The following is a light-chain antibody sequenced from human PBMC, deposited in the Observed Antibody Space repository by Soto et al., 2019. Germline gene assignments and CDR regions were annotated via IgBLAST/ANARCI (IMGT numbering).Light chain of an antibody. Sequence: EIVLTQSPGTLSLSPGERATLSCRASQSVSSSYLAWYQQKPGQAPRLRIYGASSRATGIPDRFSGSESGTDFTLTISRLEPEDFAVYYCQQFGTSPTFGGGTKVEIK. CDR2: GAS. V-gene: IGKV3-20*01. CDR1: QSVSSSY. J-gene: IGKJ4*01. CDR3: QQFGTSPT.